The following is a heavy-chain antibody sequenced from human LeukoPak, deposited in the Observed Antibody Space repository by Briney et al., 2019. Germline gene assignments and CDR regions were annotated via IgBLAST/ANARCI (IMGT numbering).Heavy chain of an antibody. CDR2: IYSGGST. V-gene: IGHV3-66*01. Sequence: GGSLRLSCAASGFTVSSNYMSWVRQAPGKGLEWVSLIYSGGSTYYADSVKGRFTISRDNSKNTLHLQMNSLRAEDTAVYYCADGGAGYYYYGMDVWGQGTTVTVSS. CDR3: ADGGAGYYYYGMDV. J-gene: IGHJ6*02. CDR1: GFTVSSNY. D-gene: IGHD3-16*01.